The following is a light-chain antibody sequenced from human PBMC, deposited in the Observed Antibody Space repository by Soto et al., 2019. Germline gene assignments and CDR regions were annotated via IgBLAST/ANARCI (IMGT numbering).Light chain of an antibody. CDR2: GAC. CDR3: QQYISTPWT. Sequence: IVLSQSPDTLSLSPGERATLSCRASQSVSSSSLAWYQQKPGQAPGLRMYGACARATGIPDRFRGSGSGSGTDFTLTISRLEPDDFAVYYCQQYISTPWTFGQGTKVDI. V-gene: IGKV3-20*01. J-gene: IGKJ1*01. CDR1: QSVSSSS.